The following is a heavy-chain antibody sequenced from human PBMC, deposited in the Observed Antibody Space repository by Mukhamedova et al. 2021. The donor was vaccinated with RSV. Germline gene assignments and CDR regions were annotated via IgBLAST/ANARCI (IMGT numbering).Heavy chain of an antibody. CDR2: ISAYNGNT. J-gene: IGHJ4*02. V-gene: IGHV1-18*01. D-gene: IGHD1-26*01. Sequence: MGWISAYNGNTNYAQKLQGRVTMTTDTSTSTAYMGLRSLRSDDTAVYYCASARSGSYLGYWGQGTLVTVSS. CDR3: ASARSGSYLGY.